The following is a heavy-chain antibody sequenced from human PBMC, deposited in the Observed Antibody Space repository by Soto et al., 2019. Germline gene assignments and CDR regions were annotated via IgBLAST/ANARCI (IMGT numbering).Heavy chain of an antibody. CDR1: GYTFTSYD. V-gene: IGHV1-8*01. Sequence: QVQLVQSGAEVKKPGASVKVSCKASGYTFTSYDINWVRQATGQGLEWMGWMNPNSGNTGYAQKFQGRVTMTRNTSISTAYMELSSLRSEDTAVYYCARDAYCGGDCYSYYYGMDVWGQVTTVTVSS. CDR2: MNPNSGNT. D-gene: IGHD2-21*02. J-gene: IGHJ6*02. CDR3: ARDAYCGGDCYSYYYGMDV.